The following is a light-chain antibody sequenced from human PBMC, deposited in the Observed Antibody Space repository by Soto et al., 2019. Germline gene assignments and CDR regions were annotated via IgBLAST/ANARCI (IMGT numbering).Light chain of an antibody. J-gene: IGKJ4*01. Sequence: EIVLTQSPASLSLSPGERATLSCRARQSVSSHLAWFQQRPGQAPRLLIYGASNRATGIPARYGGSGSGTNFTLTISSLEPEDFAVYYCQQRSNWPPVLTFGGGTKAEIK. V-gene: IGKV3-11*01. CDR1: QSVSSH. CDR2: GAS. CDR3: QQRSNWPPVLT.